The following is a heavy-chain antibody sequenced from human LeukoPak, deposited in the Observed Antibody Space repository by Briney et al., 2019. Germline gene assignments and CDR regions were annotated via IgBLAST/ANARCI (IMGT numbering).Heavy chain of an antibody. CDR2: MNPNSGNT. CDR3: ARSARLLWFGELFPLNWFDP. CDR1: GYTFTSYD. D-gene: IGHD3-10*01. J-gene: IGHJ5*02. Sequence: GASVKVSCKASGYTFTSYDINWVRQATGQGLEWMGWMNPNSGNTGYAQKFQGRVTMTRNTSISTAYMELSSLRSEDTAVYYCARSARLLWFGELFPLNWFDPWGQGTLVTVSS. V-gene: IGHV1-8*01.